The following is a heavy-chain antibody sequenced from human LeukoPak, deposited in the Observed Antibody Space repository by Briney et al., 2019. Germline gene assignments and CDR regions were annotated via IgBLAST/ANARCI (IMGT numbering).Heavy chain of an antibody. CDR3: ARDPSTTFYFDY. V-gene: IGHV3-33*01. CDR1: GFTFSSYG. Sequence: GGSLRLSCAASGFTFSSYGFHWVRQAPGKRLEWVAVIWYDGSKKYYADSVEGRFTVSRDDSKNTLYLELNNLKAEDTAVYYCARDPSTTFYFDYWGQGTLVTVSP. CDR2: IWYDGSKK. D-gene: IGHD1-1*01. J-gene: IGHJ4*02.